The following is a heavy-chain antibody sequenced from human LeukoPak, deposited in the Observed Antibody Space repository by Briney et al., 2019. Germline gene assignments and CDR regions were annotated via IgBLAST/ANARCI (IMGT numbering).Heavy chain of an antibody. Sequence: SETLSLTCTVSGGSISSSSYYWGWIRQPPGKGLEWIGSIYYSGSTYYNPSLKSRVTISVDTSKNQFSLKLSSVAAADTAVYYCARGGGLGAYYYYMDVWGKGTTVTVSS. CDR2: IYYSGST. CDR1: GGSISSSSYY. V-gene: IGHV4-39*07. CDR3: ARGGGLGAYYYYMDV. D-gene: IGHD1-26*01. J-gene: IGHJ6*03.